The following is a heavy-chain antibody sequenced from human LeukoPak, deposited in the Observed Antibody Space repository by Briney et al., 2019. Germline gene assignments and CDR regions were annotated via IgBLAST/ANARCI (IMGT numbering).Heavy chain of an antibody. CDR2: INPNSGGT. CDR1: GYTFTGYY. D-gene: IGHD1-26*01. J-gene: IGHJ6*03. V-gene: IGHV1-2*02. CDR3: ARGGPSGSYYYYYMDV. Sequence: ASVKVSCKASGYTFTGYYMHWVRQAPGQGLEWMGWINPNSGGTNYAQKFQGRVTMTRDTSISTAYMELSSLRSEDTAVYYCARGGPSGSYYYYYMDVWGKGTTVTVSS.